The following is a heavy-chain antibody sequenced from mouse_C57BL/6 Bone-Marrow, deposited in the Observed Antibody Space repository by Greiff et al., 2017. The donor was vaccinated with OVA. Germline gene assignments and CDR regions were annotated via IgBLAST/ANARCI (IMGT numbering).Heavy chain of an antibody. CDR3: ARDYGRSFYYFDY. Sequence: QVQLQQSGAELVKPGASVKMSCKASGYTFTSYWITWVKQRPGQGLEWIGDIYPGSGSTNYNEKFKSKATLTVDTSSSTAYMQLSSLTSEDSAVYYCARDYGRSFYYFDYWGQGTTLTVSS. CDR2: IYPGSGST. D-gene: IGHD1-1*01. CDR1: GYTFTSYW. V-gene: IGHV1-55*01. J-gene: IGHJ2*01.